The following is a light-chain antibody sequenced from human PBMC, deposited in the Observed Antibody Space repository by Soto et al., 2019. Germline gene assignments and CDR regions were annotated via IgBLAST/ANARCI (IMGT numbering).Light chain of an antibody. J-gene: IGKJ5*01. CDR3: QQSYTAPSIT. V-gene: IGKV1-39*01. Sequence: VPITGSQTTVSASLVAKATITPRGSHSISSSLNWYQQRSGKAPNLLIYGVSRLQGGVPSRFSGSGSGTDFTLSISSLQPEDFATYYCQQSYTAPSITCGKGQQREI. CDR2: GVS. CDR1: HSISSS.